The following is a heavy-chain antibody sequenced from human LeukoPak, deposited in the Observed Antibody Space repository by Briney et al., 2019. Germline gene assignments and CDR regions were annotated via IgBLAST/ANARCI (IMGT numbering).Heavy chain of an antibody. Sequence: SETLSLTCTVSGGSISRYYWSWIPQPPGKGLEWIGYIYYSGSTNYNPSLKSRVTISVDTSKNQFSLKLSSVPAADTAVYYCASSYYDSSGPNYWGEGALVTVSS. CDR3: ASSYYDSSGPNY. J-gene: IGHJ4*02. CDR2: IYYSGST. V-gene: IGHV4-59*01. D-gene: IGHD3-22*01. CDR1: GGSISRYY.